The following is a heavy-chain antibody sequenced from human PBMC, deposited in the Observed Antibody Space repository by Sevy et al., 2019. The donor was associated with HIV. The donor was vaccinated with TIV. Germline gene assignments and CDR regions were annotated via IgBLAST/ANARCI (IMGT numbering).Heavy chain of an antibody. CDR1: GFSLNSYW. J-gene: IGHJ4*02. D-gene: IGHD6-13*01. CDR2: IKQDGSVK. Sequence: GGSLRLSCAASGFSLNSYWMSWDRQAPGKGLEWVANIKQDGSVKYYVDSVKGRFTISRDNARNLLYLQMNSLGAEDTALYYCVRAIAADGSFWGQGTLVTVSS. V-gene: IGHV3-7*01. CDR3: VRAIAADGSF.